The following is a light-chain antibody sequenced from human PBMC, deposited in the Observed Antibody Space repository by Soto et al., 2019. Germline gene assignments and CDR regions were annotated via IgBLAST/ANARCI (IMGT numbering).Light chain of an antibody. Sequence: DIQMTQSPSSLSASVGDRVTITCRASQGISKYLAWYQQKPGKVPKFLIYEASTLQSGVPSRFSASGSETHFTLTISSLQPEDIATYYCQQSYTTLFTFGPGTKVDIK. J-gene: IGKJ3*01. V-gene: IGKV1-39*01. CDR2: EAS. CDR3: QQSYTTLFT. CDR1: QGISKY.